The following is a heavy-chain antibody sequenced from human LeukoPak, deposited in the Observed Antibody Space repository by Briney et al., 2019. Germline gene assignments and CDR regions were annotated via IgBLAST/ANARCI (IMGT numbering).Heavy chain of an antibody. V-gene: IGHV3-30-3*01. CDR2: ISKDGSNK. Sequence: PGRSLRLSCAASGFTFSSYAMHWVRQAPGKGLEWVAVISKDGSNKDYADSVKGRFTISRDNSRKTVYLQLSSLRVDDTAVYYCVREAYYDSGSLPTFYFDSWGQGTLVTVSS. CDR3: VREAYYDSGSLPTFYFDS. J-gene: IGHJ4*02. D-gene: IGHD3-10*01. CDR1: GFTFSSYA.